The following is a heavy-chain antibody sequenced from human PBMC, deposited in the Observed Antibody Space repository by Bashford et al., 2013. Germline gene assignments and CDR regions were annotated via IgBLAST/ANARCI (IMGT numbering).Heavy chain of an antibody. D-gene: IGHD5-18*01. CDR2: IFYSGTT. CDR1: GASISSSDYY. CDR3: ARLDTAVVRTFDY. J-gene: IGHJ4*02. V-gene: IGHV4-39*01. Sequence: SETLSLTCTVSGASISSSDYYWGWIRQPPGKGLEWMGSIFYSGTTYYNPSLKSRVTISVDTSKDQFSLRLTSVTAADTAVYYCARLDTAVVRTFDYWGQGPWSPSPQ.